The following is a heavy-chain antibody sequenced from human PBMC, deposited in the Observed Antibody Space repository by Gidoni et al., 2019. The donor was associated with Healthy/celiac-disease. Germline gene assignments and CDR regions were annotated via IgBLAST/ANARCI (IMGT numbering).Heavy chain of an antibody. CDR2: IYYSGST. CDR3: ARGVTIFGVVILEAFDI. V-gene: IGHV4-31*03. Sequence: QVQLQESGPGLVKPSQTLSLTCTVSGASISSGGYYWSWIRQHPGKGLEWSGYIYYSGSTCYNPSLKSRVTISVDTSKNQFSLKLSSGTAADTAVYYCARGVTIFGVVILEAFDIWGQGTMVTVSA. CDR1: GASISSGGYY. J-gene: IGHJ3*02. D-gene: IGHD3-3*01.